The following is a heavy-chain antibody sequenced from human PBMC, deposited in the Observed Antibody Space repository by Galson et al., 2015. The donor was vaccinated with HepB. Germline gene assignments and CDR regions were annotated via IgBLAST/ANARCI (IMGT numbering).Heavy chain of an antibody. CDR1: GYTLTELS. Sequence: SVKVSCKVSGYTLTELSMHWVRQAPGKGLEWMGGFDPEDGETIYAQKFQGRVTMTEDTSTDTAYMELSSLRSEDTAVYYCAHLDSSGLRTSTPSYWGQGTLVTVSS. V-gene: IGHV1-24*01. CDR2: FDPEDGET. CDR3: AHLDSSGLRTSTPSY. J-gene: IGHJ4*02. D-gene: IGHD3-22*01.